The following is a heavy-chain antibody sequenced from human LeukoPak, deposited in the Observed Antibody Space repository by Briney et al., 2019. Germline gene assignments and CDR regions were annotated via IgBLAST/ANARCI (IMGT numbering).Heavy chain of an antibody. V-gene: IGHV3-74*01. CDR3: VRDSSSWYYDY. CDR2: IKSDGSST. J-gene: IGHJ4*02. CDR1: GFMFSRYW. D-gene: IGHD6-13*01. Sequence: GGSLRLSCAASGFMFSRYWMHWVRQAPGKGLVWVSHIKSDGSSTTYADSVKGRFTISRDNAKSTLYLQMNSLRVEDTAVYYCVRDSSSWYYDYRGQGTLVTVSS.